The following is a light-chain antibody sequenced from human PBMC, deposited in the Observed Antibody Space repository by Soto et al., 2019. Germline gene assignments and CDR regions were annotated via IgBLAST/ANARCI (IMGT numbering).Light chain of an antibody. CDR1: QSISSY. CDR3: QQSYSTLWT. V-gene: IGKV1-39*01. Sequence: DIQMTQSPSSLSASVGGRVTITCRASQSISSYLNWYQQKPGKAPKLLIYAASSLQSGVPSRFSGSGSGTDFTLTISSLQPEDFATYYCQQSYSTLWTFGQGTKV. CDR2: AAS. J-gene: IGKJ1*01.